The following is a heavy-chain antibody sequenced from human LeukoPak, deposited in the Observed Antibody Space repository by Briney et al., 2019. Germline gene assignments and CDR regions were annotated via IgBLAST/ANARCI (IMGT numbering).Heavy chain of an antibody. CDR3: ARDVQVATIYPLDY. D-gene: IGHD5-12*01. CDR1: GFTFSSYS. V-gene: IGHV3-21*01. Sequence: GGSLRLSCAASGFTFSSYSMNWVRQAPGKGLEWVSSISSSSNYIYYADSVKGRFTISRDNAKNSLYLQMNSLRAEDTAVYYCARDVQVATIYPLDYWGQGTLVTVSS. CDR2: ISSSSNYI. J-gene: IGHJ4*02.